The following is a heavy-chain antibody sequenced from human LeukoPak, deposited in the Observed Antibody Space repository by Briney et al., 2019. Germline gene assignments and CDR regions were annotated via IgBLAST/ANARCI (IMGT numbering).Heavy chain of an antibody. CDR3: ARDASYCGGDCYPILPFDP. Sequence: ASVKASCKASGYTFTGYYMHWVRQAPGQGLEWMGWINPNSGGTNYAQKFQGRVTMTRDTSISTAYMELSRLRSDDTAVYYCARDASYCGGDCYPILPFDPWGQGTLVTVSS. CDR1: GYTFTGYY. V-gene: IGHV1-2*02. CDR2: INPNSGGT. D-gene: IGHD2-21*02. J-gene: IGHJ5*02.